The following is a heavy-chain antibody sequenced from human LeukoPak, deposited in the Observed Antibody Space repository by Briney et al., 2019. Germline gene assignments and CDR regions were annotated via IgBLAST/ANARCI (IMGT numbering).Heavy chain of an antibody. CDR2: INPSGGST. D-gene: IGHD2-8*02. V-gene: IGHV1-46*01. CDR3: ARATVRLGYCTV. CDR1: GYSFTSYY. J-gene: IGHJ4*02. Sequence: ASVKVSCKASGYSFTSYYMYWVRQAPGQGLEWMGVINPSGGSTNYAQQFQGRVTMTRDTSTSTVYMELSSLSSEDTAEYYCARATVRLGYCTVWGQETLVSVSS.